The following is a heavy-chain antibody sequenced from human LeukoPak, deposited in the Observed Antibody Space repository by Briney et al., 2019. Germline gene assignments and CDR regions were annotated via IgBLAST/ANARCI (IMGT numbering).Heavy chain of an antibody. CDR2: IDTNTGNP. Sequence: ASVKVSCKASGYTFTNYTLNWVRQAPGQGLEWMGWIDTNTGNPTYAQGFIGRFVFSLDTSVSTTYLHINSLKAEDTAVYYCARDASMINFDYWGRGSLVTVSS. V-gene: IGHV7-4-1*02. J-gene: IGHJ4*02. CDR1: GYTFTNYT. CDR3: ARDASMINFDY. D-gene: IGHD3-16*01.